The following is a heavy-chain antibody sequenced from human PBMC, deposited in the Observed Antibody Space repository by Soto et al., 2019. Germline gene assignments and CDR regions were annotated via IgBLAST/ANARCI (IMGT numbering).Heavy chain of an antibody. CDR2: ITPKSGEI. CDR1: GYTFTDYH. Sequence: QVHLVQSGAEVKRPGDSVKVSCKASGYTFTDYHIHWVRQAPGQGLEWMGRITPKSGEIYYSPKFQGRVTFTRDTSISTAYMELTPLRLDDTAVYYCARAPIWGPTGDFDYWGQGTLATVAS. CDR3: ARAPIWGPTGDFDY. J-gene: IGHJ4*02. D-gene: IGHD1-26*01. V-gene: IGHV1-2*02.